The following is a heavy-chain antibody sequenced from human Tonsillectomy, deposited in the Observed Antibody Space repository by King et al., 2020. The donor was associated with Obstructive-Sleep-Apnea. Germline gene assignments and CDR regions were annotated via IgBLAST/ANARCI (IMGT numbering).Heavy chain of an antibody. J-gene: IGHJ6*02. D-gene: IGHD3-22*01. CDR3: ATSSGYYFTEYGMDV. CDR2: IYSGGST. Sequence: EVQLVESGGGLVQPGGSLRLSCAASGFSVSRNYMTWVRQAPGKGLEWVSVIYSGGSTEYADSVKGRFTISRVNSKNTLYLQMNGLRAEDTAVYYCATSSGYYFTEYGMDVWGQGTTVTVSS. V-gene: IGHV3-66*01. CDR1: GFSVSRNY.